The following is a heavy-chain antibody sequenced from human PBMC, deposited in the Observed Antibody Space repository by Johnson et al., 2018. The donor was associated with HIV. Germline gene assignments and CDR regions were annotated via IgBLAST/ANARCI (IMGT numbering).Heavy chain of an antibody. CDR1: GFTFSSYG. J-gene: IGHJ3*02. CDR3: AREQLQFSFCDI. D-gene: IGHD3-3*01. CDR2: ISYDGSNK. V-gene: IGHV3-30*19. Sequence: QVQLVESGGGVVQPGGSLRLSCAASGFTFSSYGMHWVRQAPGKGLEWVAVISYDGSNKYYADSVKGRFTISRDNSKNTLFLQMNSMRAEDTAVFYCAREQLQFSFCDIWGQGTMVTVSS.